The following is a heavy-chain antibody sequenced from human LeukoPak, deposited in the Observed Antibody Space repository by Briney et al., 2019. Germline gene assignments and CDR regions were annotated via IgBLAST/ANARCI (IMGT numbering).Heavy chain of an antibody. J-gene: IGHJ3*02. D-gene: IGHD2-21*02. V-gene: IGHV4-39*07. Sequence: SETLSLTCTVSGGSISSSSYYWGWIRQPPGKGLEWIGSIYYSGSTYYNPSLKSRVTISVDTSKNQFSLKLSSVTAADTAVYYCARYESSACGGDCFHAFDIWGQGTMVTVSS. CDR1: GGSISSSSYY. CDR2: IYYSGST. CDR3: ARYESSACGGDCFHAFDI.